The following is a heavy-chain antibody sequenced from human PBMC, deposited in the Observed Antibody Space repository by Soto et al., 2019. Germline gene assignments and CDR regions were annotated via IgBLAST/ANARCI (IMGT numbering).Heavy chain of an antibody. CDR1: GYSFTSYW. Sequence: GESLKISCKGSGYSFTSYWIGWVRQMPGKGLEWMGIIYPGDSDTRYSPSFQGQVTISADKSISTAYLQWSSLKASDTAMYYCARRSGPIVATIDDYYYYGMDVWGQGTTVTVSS. V-gene: IGHV5-51*01. D-gene: IGHD5-12*01. CDR2: IYPGDSDT. J-gene: IGHJ6*02. CDR3: ARRSGPIVATIDDYYYYGMDV.